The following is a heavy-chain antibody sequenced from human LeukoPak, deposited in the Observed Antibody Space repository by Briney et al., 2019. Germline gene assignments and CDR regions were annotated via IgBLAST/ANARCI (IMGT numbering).Heavy chain of an antibody. V-gene: IGHV3-30*02. CDR2: IRYDGSNK. CDR1: GFTFSSYG. CDR3: AKSYYYGSGIGYFDY. D-gene: IGHD3-10*01. J-gene: IGHJ4*02. Sequence: GGSLRLSCAASGFTFSSYGMHWVRQAPGKGLEWVAFIRYDGSNKYYADSVKGRFTISRDNSKNTLYLQMNSLRAEDTAVYYCAKSYYYGSGIGYFDYWGQGTLVTVSS.